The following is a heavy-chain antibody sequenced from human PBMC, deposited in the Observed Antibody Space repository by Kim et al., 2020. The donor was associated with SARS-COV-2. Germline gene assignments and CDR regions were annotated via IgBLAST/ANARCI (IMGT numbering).Heavy chain of an antibody. CDR2: IIPIFGTA. V-gene: IGHV1-69*13. J-gene: IGHJ6*02. CDR1: GGTFSSYA. D-gene: IGHD3-10*01. CDR3: ARDLHGVRGVRGKGMDV. Sequence: SVKVSCKASGGTFSSYAISWVRQAPGQGLEWMGGIIPIFGTANYAQKFQGRVTITADESTSTAYMELSSLRSEDTAVYYCARDLHGVRGVRGKGMDVWGQGTTVTVSS.